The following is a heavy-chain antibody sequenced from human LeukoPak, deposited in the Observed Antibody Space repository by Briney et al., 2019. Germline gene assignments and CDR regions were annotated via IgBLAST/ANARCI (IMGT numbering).Heavy chain of an antibody. CDR3: ARASSYCSGGDCYVRYGMDV. CDR1: GGSISSGDYY. D-gene: IGHD2-15*01. J-gene: IGHJ6*02. V-gene: IGHV4-30-4*01. CDR2: IYYSGST. Sequence: PSQTLSLTCTVSGGSISSGDYYWSWIRQPPGKGLEWIGYIYYSGSTYYNPSLKSRLTISIGTSKNQFSLKLTSVTAADTAVYYCARASSYCSGGDCYVRYGMDVWGQGTTVTVSS.